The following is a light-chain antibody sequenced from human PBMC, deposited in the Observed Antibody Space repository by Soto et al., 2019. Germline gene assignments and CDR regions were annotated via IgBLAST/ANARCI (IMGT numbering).Light chain of an antibody. CDR2: EVR. CDR1: MRDVGAYNL. Sequence: QSVLTQPASVSGSPRQSITISCAGTMRDVGAYNLVSWYQQHPGRVPQLIIYEVRNRPSGISFRFSGSKSGNTASLTISGRQAEDEADYDCSSFTSKSTLILGGGTQLTVL. V-gene: IGLV2-14*01. CDR3: SSFTSKSTLI. J-gene: IGLJ2*01.